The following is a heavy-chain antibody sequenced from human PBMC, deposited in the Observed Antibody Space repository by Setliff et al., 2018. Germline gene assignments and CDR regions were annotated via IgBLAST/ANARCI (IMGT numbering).Heavy chain of an antibody. CDR2: IYYSGST. J-gene: IGHJ3*02. D-gene: IGHD4-4*01. CDR1: GGSISSGGYY. CDR3: ARDPLTTTVRHAFDI. Sequence: KPSETLSLTCTVSGGSISSGGYYWSWIRQHPGKGLEWIGYIYYSGSTYYNPSLKSRVTISVDTSKNQFSLKLSSVTAADTAVYYCARDPLTTTVRHAFDIWGQGTMVTVSS. V-gene: IGHV4-31*03.